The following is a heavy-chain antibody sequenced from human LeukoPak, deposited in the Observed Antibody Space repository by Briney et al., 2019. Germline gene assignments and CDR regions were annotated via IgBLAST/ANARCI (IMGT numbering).Heavy chain of an antibody. D-gene: IGHD4-11*01. J-gene: IGHJ3*02. V-gene: IGHV4-38-2*02. CDR2: IYHSGSP. CDR1: DYSISSGYY. CDR3: ARVINDYSNYLSALDI. Sequence: PSETLCLTCTVSDYSISSGYYWGWIRQPPGKGLEWIGSIYHSGSPYYNPSLKSRVTISVDTSKNQFSLKLSSVTAADTAVYYCARVINDYSNYLSALDIWGQGTMVTVSS.